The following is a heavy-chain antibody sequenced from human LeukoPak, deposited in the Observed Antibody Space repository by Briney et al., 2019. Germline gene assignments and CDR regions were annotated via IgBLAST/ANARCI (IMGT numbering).Heavy chain of an antibody. J-gene: IGHJ6*02. CDR3: GRHPTYYYDMDV. CDR1: GGSISSYY. Sequence: PSETLSLTCTVSGGSISSYYWSWIRQPPGKGLEWIGYIYYSGSTNYNPSLKSRVTISVDTSKNQFSLKLSSVTAADTAVYYCGRHPTYYYDMDVWGQGTTVTVSS. CDR2: IYYSGST. V-gene: IGHV4-59*01.